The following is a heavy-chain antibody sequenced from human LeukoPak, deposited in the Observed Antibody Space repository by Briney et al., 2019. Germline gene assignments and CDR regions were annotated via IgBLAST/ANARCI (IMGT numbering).Heavy chain of an antibody. Sequence: GGSLRLSCAASGFTFSSYSMNWVRQAPGKGLEWVSSISSSSYIYYADSVKGRFTISRDNAKNSLYLQMNSLRVEDTALYYCAKVHRDYGDYYGLDAWGQGTTVTVSS. D-gene: IGHD4-17*01. CDR2: ISSSSYI. V-gene: IGHV3-21*04. J-gene: IGHJ6*02. CDR3: AKVHRDYGDYYGLDA. CDR1: GFTFSSYS.